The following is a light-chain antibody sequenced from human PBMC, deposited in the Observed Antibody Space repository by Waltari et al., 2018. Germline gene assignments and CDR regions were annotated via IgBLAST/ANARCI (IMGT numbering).Light chain of an antibody. CDR3: LQHKSYPRA. CDR2: VAS. Sequence: DIQMTQSPSSLSASVGDTVTITCRASQGIRNDLDWFQQKPGKAPKRLIYVASSLQSGVPSRFSGSGSGTEFTLTISSLQPEDFATYYCLQHKSYPRAFGQGTRVEVK. CDR1: QGIRND. V-gene: IGKV1-17*01. J-gene: IGKJ1*01.